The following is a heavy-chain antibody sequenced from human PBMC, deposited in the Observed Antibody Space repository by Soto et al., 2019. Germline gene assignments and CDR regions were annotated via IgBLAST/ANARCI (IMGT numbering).Heavy chain of an antibody. Sequence: SVKVSCKASGFTFTSSAVQWVRQARGQRLEWIGWIVVGSGNTNYAQKFQERVTITRDMSTSTAYMELSSLRSEDTAVYYCAAKPQSYYYDSSGYYAFDIWGQGTMVTV. CDR3: AAKPQSYYYDSSGYYAFDI. CDR1: GFTFTSSA. J-gene: IGHJ3*02. D-gene: IGHD3-22*01. V-gene: IGHV1-58*01. CDR2: IVVGSGNT.